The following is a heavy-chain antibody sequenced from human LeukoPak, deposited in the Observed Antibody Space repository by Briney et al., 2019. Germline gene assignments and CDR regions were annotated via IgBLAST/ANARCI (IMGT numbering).Heavy chain of an antibody. Sequence: ASVTVSCTASGYTFTGYYMHWVRHAPGQGLEWMGWINPNSGGTNYAQKFQVRGTMTRDTSIGTAYMALSRLRSDDTAVYYGARGTLIAVAYYYSGMDFWGQGTTVTVSS. CDR2: INPNSGGT. V-gene: IGHV1-2*02. CDR1: GYTFTGYY. D-gene: IGHD6-19*01. J-gene: IGHJ6*02. CDR3: ARGTLIAVAYYYSGMDF.